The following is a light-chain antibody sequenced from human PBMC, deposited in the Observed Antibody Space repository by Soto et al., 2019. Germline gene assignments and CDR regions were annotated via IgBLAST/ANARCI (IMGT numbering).Light chain of an antibody. CDR1: QSISNY. CDR3: QQYDNLLLT. CDR2: DAS. V-gene: IGKV1-33*01. Sequence: DIQITQSPSSLSASIGDRVTITCRASQSISNYLNWYQQKPGKAPKLLIYDASNLETGVPSRFSGSGSGTDFTFTISSLQPEDIATYYCQQYDNLLLTFGGGTKVDIK. J-gene: IGKJ4*01.